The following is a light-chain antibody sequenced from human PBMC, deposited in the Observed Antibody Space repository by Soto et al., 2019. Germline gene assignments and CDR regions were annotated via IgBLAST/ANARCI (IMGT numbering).Light chain of an antibody. V-gene: IGLV2-23*01. Sequence: QPVLTQPASVSGSPGQSITISCTGTSSDVGSYNLVSWYQQHPGKDPKLMIYEGSKRPSGVSNRFSGSKSGNTASLTISGLQAEDEADYYCCSYSGSSNVVFGGGTTVTVL. J-gene: IGLJ2*01. CDR1: SSDVGSYNL. CDR3: CSYSGSSNVV. CDR2: EGS.